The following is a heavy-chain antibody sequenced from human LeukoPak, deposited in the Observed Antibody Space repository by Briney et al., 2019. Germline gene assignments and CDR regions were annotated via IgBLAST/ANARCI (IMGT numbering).Heavy chain of an antibody. J-gene: IGHJ4*02. CDR2: ISSSGSPI. D-gene: IGHD6-19*01. Sequence: GGSLRLSCAASKFSFSSYEVNWVRQAPGKGLEWVSYISSSGSPIYYADSVKGRFTFSRDNAKNSLFLQMNSLSAEDTAVYYCARRDSSGWGIDYWGQGTLVTVSS. CDR1: KFSFSSYE. V-gene: IGHV3-48*03. CDR3: ARRDSSGWGIDY.